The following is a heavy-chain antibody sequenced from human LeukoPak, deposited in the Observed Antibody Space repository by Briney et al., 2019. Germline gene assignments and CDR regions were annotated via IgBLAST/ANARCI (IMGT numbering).Heavy chain of an antibody. Sequence: GASVKVSCKASGYTFTGYFIHWVRQAPGQELEWMGWINPNSGDTSYAQKFQGRVSMTRDTSTRTAYLEVSSLRSDDTAVYYCARVWDLRERPFDYWGQGTLVTVSS. CDR3: ARVWDLRERPFDY. V-gene: IGHV1-2*02. CDR1: GYTFTGYF. J-gene: IGHJ4*02. CDR2: INPNSGDT. D-gene: IGHD3-16*01.